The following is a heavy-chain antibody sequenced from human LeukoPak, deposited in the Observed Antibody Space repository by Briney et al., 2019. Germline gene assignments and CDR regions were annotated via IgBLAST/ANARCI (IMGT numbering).Heavy chain of an antibody. D-gene: IGHD5-18*01. CDR3: ARGGCSYGYMGYLDY. CDR1: GYTFTGYY. CDR2: ISAYNGNT. J-gene: IGHJ4*02. V-gene: IGHV1-18*04. Sequence: ASVKVSCKASGYTFTGYYIHWVRQAPGQGLEWVAWISAYNGNTNYAQKFQGRVTMTTDTSTSTAYMELRSLRSDDTAVYYCARGGCSYGYMGYLDYWGQGTLVTVSS.